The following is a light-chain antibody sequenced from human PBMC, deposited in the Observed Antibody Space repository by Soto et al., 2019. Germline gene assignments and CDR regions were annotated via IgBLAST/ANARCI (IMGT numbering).Light chain of an antibody. CDR1: QSVSSN. CDR2: GAS. J-gene: IGKJ1*01. Sequence: ELLMTQSPATLSVSPGERATLSCRAIQSVSSNLAWYQQKPGQAPRLLIYGASTRATGIPARFSGSGSGTEFALTISSRQSVDFGVYYCQQYNNWPPWTFGHGTKVEIK. V-gene: IGKV3-15*01. CDR3: QQYNNWPPWT.